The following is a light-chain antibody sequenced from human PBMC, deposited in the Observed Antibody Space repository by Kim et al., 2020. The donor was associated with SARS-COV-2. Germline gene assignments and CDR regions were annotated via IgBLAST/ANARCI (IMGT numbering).Light chain of an antibody. Sequence: VALRQTVRITCQGDSLRSYYATWKQQKQGQAPILVIYSKNNRPSGIPDRFSGSSSGNTASLTITGTQAGDEADYYCNSRDSNDNVVFGGGTQLTVL. V-gene: IGLV3-19*01. J-gene: IGLJ2*01. CDR1: SLRSYY. CDR2: SKN. CDR3: NSRDSNDNVV.